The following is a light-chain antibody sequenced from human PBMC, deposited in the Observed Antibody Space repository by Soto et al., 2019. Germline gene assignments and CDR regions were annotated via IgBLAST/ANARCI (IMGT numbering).Light chain of an antibody. Sequence: DIQITQSPSSLSASVGDRVTITCRASQSISSHLNWYQQKPGKAPKLLIYAASSFQSGVPSRFSGSGSGTDFTLTISSLQPEDFATYYCQQSYSTPWTFGQGTKVDIK. CDR2: AAS. CDR3: QQSYSTPWT. J-gene: IGKJ1*01. CDR1: QSISSH. V-gene: IGKV1-39*01.